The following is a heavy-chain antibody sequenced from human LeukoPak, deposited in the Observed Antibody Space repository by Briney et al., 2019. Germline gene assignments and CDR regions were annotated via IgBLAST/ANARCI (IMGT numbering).Heavy chain of an antibody. CDR2: IWYDGSNK. J-gene: IGHJ3*02. V-gene: IGHV3-33*01. CDR3: ARDAQYSYRVGHAFDI. Sequence: GRSLRLSCAASGFTFSSYGMHWVRQAPGKGLEWVAVIWYDGSNKYYADSVKGRFTISRDNSKNTLYLQMNSLRAEDTAVYYCARDAQYSYRVGHAFDIWGQGTMVTVSS. D-gene: IGHD5-18*01. CDR1: GFTFSSYG.